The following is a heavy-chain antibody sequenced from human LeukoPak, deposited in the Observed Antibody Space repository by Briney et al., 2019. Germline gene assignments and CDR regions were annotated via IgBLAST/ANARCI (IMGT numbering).Heavy chain of an antibody. CDR1: GGTFSSYA. V-gene: IGHV1-69*13. CDR3: AVGSDYYDSSGYLFGRYYGMDV. J-gene: IGHJ6*02. Sequence: ASVKVSCKASGGTFSSYAISWVRQAPGQGLEWMGGIIPIFGTANYAQKFQGRVTITADESTSTAYMELSSLRSEDTAVYYCAVGSDYYDSSGYLFGRYYGMDVWGQGTTVTVSS. D-gene: IGHD3-22*01. CDR2: IIPIFGTA.